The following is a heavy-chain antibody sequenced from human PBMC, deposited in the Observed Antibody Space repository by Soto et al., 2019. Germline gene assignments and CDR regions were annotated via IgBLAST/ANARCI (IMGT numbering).Heavy chain of an antibody. Sequence: GESLKISCAASGFTFSSYSMNWVRQAPGKGLEWVSYISSSSSTIYYADSVKGRFTISRDNAKNSLYLQMNSLRAEDTAVYYCATVDAFDIWGQGTMVTVSS. CDR1: GFTFSSYS. V-gene: IGHV3-48*04. CDR2: ISSSSSTI. CDR3: ATVDAFDI. J-gene: IGHJ3*02.